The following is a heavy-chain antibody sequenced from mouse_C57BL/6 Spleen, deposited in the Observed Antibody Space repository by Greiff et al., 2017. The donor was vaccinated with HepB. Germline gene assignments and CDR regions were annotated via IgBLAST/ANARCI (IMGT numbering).Heavy chain of an antibody. CDR3: ARRLLRFSWFAY. CDR1: GYTFTSYW. V-gene: IGHV1-50*01. J-gene: IGHJ3*01. CDR2: IDPSDSYT. Sequence: VQLQQPGAELVKPGASVKLSCKASGYTFTSYWMQWVKQRPGQGLEWIGEIDPSDSYTNYNQKFKGKATLTVDTSSSTAYMQLSSLTSEDSAVYYCARRLLRFSWFAYWGQGTLVTVSA. D-gene: IGHD1-1*01.